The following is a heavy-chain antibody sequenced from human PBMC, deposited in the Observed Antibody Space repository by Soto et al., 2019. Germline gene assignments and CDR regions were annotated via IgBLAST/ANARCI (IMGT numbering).Heavy chain of an antibody. CDR3: ASTGRNYYYGMDV. D-gene: IGHD1-26*01. V-gene: IGHV4-59*02. CDR1: GGSVSSYY. Sequence: SETLSLTCTVSGGSVSSYYWSWIRQPPGKGLEWIGYIYYSGSTNYNPSLKSRVTISVDTSKNQLSLKLSSVTAADTAVYYCASTGRNYYYGMDVWGQGTTVTVSS. CDR2: IYYSGST. J-gene: IGHJ6*02.